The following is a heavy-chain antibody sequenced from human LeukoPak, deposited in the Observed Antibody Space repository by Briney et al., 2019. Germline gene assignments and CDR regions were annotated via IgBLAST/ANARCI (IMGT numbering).Heavy chain of an antibody. Sequence: GESLRLSCAASGFTFSSYSMNWVRQAPGKVLEWVSSISSSGSTIYYADSVKGRFTISRDNVKNSLYLQMNSLRAEDTAVYYCARDPGEMATITVYFDYWGQGTLVTVSS. J-gene: IGHJ4*02. D-gene: IGHD5-24*01. CDR2: ISSSGSTI. V-gene: IGHV3-21*04. CDR3: ARDPGEMATITVYFDY. CDR1: GFTFSSYS.